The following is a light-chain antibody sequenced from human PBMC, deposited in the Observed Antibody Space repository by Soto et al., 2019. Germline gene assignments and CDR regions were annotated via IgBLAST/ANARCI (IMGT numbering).Light chain of an antibody. CDR3: QKYNSSPLT. CDR2: ATS. J-gene: IGKJ4*01. Sequence: QMTQSPSSLSAFVGDRVTITCRASQGIAPYLAWFQQKPGKVPKLLIYATSTLQSGVPSRFSGSGSGTEFTLTISSLQPEDVATYYCQKYNSSPLTFGRGTKVEIK. V-gene: IGKV1-27*01. CDR1: QGIAPY.